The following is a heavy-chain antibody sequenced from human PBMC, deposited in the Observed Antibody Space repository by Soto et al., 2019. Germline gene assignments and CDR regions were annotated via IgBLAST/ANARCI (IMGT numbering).Heavy chain of an antibody. CDR2: INHRGNS. CDR1: GYGISTSSY. D-gene: IGHD3-22*01. Sequence: PSETLSLTCVVSGYGISTSSYWGWVRQAPGKGLEWIGAINHRGNSYYNSSLKSRVTMSVDTSSNQFSLSLTSVTAAATALYYCTSEWGPSYYFGSSAFNPDSWGQGTLVTVSS. CDR3: TSEWGPSYYFGSSAFNPDS. V-gene: IGHV4-38-2*01. J-gene: IGHJ4*02.